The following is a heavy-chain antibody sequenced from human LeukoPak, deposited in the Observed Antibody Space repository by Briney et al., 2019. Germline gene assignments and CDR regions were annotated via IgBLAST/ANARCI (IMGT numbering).Heavy chain of an antibody. V-gene: IGHV3-11*06. J-gene: IGHJ1*01. CDR2: ISSSSGYT. D-gene: IGHD1-26*01. Sequence: KPGGSLRLSCAASGFTFSDYYMGWIRQAPGKGLDWVSYISSSSGYTNYADSLKGRFTISRDNAKNSLYLQMNSLRAEDTAVYYCARDAGSGSYQVIQHWGQGTLVTVSS. CDR1: GFTFSDYY. CDR3: ARDAGSGSYQVIQH.